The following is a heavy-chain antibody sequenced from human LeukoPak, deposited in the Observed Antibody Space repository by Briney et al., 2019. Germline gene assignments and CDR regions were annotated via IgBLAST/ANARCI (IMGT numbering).Heavy chain of an antibody. Sequence: SETLSLTCTVSGGSISSNSYYWGWIRQPPGKGLEWIGSIYYSGSTYYNPSLKSRVTISVDTSKNQFSLKLSSVTAADTAVYYCARDYGGNSVLDYWGQGTLVTVSS. CDR3: ARDYGGNSVLDY. V-gene: IGHV4-39*07. CDR2: IYYSGST. CDR1: GGSISSNSYY. J-gene: IGHJ4*02. D-gene: IGHD4-23*01.